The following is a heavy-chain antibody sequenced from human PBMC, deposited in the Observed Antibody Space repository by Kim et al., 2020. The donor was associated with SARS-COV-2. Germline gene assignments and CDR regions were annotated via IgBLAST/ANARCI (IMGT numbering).Heavy chain of an antibody. CDR3: ARDPHSSGWYPHFDY. Sequence: SVKVSCKASGGTFSSYAISWVRQAPGQGLEWMGGIIPIFGTANYAQKFQGRVTITADESTSTAYMELSSLRSEDTAVYYCARDPHSSGWYPHFDYWGQGTLVTVSS. CDR2: IIPIFGTA. J-gene: IGHJ4*02. V-gene: IGHV1-69*13. D-gene: IGHD6-19*01. CDR1: GGTFSSYA.